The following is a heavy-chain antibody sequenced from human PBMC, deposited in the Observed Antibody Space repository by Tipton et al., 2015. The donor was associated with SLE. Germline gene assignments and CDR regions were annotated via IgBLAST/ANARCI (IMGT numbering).Heavy chain of an antibody. V-gene: IGHV4-59*01. CDR2: IYYSGST. J-gene: IGHJ6*03. Sequence: TLSLTCTVSGGSISSYYWSWIRQPPGKGLEWIGYIYYSGSTNYNPSLKSRVTISVDTSKNQFSLKLSSVTAADTAVYYCARGSAVITSGYYYYMDVWGKGTTVTVSS. D-gene: IGHD3-22*01. CDR3: ARGSAVITSGYYYYMDV. CDR1: GGSISSYY.